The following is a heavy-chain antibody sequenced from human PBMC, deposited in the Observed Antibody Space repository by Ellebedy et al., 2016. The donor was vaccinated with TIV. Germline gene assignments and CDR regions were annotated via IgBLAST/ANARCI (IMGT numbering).Heavy chain of an antibody. CDR3: ARGRPYCSGGSCSFDY. Sequence: AASAKVSCKASGYTFTGYYMHWVRQAPGQGLEWMGWINPNSGGPNYAQKFQGRVTMTRDTSISTAYMELGRLRSDDTAVYYCARGRPYCSGGSCSFDYWGQGTLVTVSS. CDR2: INPNSGGP. J-gene: IGHJ4*02. V-gene: IGHV1-2*02. CDR1: GYTFTGYY. D-gene: IGHD2-15*01.